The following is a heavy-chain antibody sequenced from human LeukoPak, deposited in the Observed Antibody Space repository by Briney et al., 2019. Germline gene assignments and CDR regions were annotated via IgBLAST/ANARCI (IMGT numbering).Heavy chain of an antibody. CDR1: GFTFTNYA. CDR3: ARDRLQYFDY. J-gene: IGHJ4*02. V-gene: IGHV3-53*01. Sequence: PGGSLRLSCAASGFTFTNYAMSWVRQAPGKGLEWVSLIYVSGDTYYTDSVKGRFTISRDTSENTLYLQMNSLRVEDTAVYYCARDRLQYFDYWGQGTLVTVSS. CDR2: IYVSGDT. D-gene: IGHD3-16*01.